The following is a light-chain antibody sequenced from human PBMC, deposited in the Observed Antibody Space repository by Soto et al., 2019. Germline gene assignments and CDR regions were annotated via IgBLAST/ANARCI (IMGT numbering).Light chain of an antibody. Sequence: QSALTQPRSVSGPPGQSITISCTGTSNDVGGYNYVSWYQQHPGKAPKLLIYDVNKRPSRVPDRFSGSKSGNTASLTISGLQAEDEADYHCCSYAGSYTFVIFGGGTKLTVL. J-gene: IGLJ2*01. CDR3: CSYAGSYTFVI. CDR2: DVN. CDR1: SNDVGGYNY. V-gene: IGLV2-11*01.